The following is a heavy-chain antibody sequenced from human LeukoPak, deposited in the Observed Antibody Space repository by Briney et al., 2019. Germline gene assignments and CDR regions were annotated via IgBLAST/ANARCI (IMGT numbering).Heavy chain of an antibody. V-gene: IGHV4-59*01. D-gene: IGHD5-24*01. CDR3: ASLAGEMGFDY. J-gene: IGHJ4*02. CDR1: GGSISSYY. CDR2: IYYSGST. Sequence: SETLSLTCTVSGGSISSYYWSWIRQPPGKGLEWIGYIYYSGSTNYNPSLKSRVTISVDTSKNQFSLKLSSVTAADTAVYYCASLAGEMGFDYWGQGTLATVSS.